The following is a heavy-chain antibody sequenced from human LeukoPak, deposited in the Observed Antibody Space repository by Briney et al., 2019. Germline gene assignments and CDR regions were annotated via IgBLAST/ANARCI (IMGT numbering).Heavy chain of an antibody. D-gene: IGHD2-21*01. CDR2: IYHSGST. CDR1: GGSISSGGYS. V-gene: IGHV4-30-2*01. CDR3: ARAPTHSGYYFDY. J-gene: IGHJ4*02. Sequence: PSETLSLTCAVSGGSISSGGYSWSWIRQPPGKGLEWIGYIYHSGSTYYNPSLMSRVTISVDRSKNQFSLELSSVTAADTAVYYCARAPTHSGYYFDYWGQGTLVTVSS.